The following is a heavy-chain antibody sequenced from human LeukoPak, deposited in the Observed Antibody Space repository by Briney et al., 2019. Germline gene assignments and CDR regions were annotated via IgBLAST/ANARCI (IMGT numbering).Heavy chain of an antibody. J-gene: IGHJ4*02. D-gene: IGHD1-26*01. CDR3: ARDLGIVGATFGNDY. CDR2: INPSGGST. Sequence: ASVKVSCKASGYTFTSYYMHWVRQAPGQGLERMGIINPSGGSTSYAQKFQGRVTMTRDTSTSTVYMELSSLRSEDTAVYYCARDLGIVGATFGNDYWGQGTLVTVSS. CDR1: GYTFTSYY. V-gene: IGHV1-46*01.